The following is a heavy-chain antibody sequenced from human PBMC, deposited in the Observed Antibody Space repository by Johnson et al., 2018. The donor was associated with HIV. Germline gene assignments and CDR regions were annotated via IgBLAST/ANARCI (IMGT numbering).Heavy chain of an antibody. CDR3: ARESPGYAFDI. Sequence: VQLVESGGGLVQPGGSLRLSCAASGFTISSNYMSWVRQAPGKGLEWVSVIYIGGSTYYAASVKGRFTISRDNSKNTLYFQMNSLRAGDTAVYYCARESPGYAFDIWGQGTMVTVSS. J-gene: IGHJ3*02. CDR1: GFTISSNY. CDR2: IYIGGST. V-gene: IGHV3-66*01. D-gene: IGHD1-1*01.